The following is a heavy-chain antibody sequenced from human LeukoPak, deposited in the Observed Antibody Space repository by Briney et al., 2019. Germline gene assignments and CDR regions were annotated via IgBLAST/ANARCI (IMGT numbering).Heavy chain of an antibody. CDR3: ARVIAAAGFDY. CDR1: GFTFSDYY. J-gene: IGHJ4*02. D-gene: IGHD6-13*01. V-gene: IGHV3-11*06. Sequence: PGRSLRLSCAASGFTFSDYYMSWIRQAPGKGLEWVSYISSSSSYTNYADSVKGRFTISRDNAKNSLYLQMNSLRAEDTAVYYCARVIAAAGFDYWGQGTLVTASS. CDR2: ISSSSSYT.